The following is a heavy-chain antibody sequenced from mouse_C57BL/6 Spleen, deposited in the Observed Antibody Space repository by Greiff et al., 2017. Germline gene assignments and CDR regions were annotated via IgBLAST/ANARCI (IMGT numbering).Heavy chain of an antibody. Sequence: VQRVESGPELVKPGASVKISCKASGYAFSSSWMNWVKQRPGKGLEWIGRIYPGDGDTNYNGQFKGKATLTADKSSSTAYMQLSSLTSEDSAVYFCAREAFITTVVGGYWGQGTTLTVSS. D-gene: IGHD1-1*01. CDR3: AREAFITTVVGGY. J-gene: IGHJ2*01. V-gene: IGHV1-82*01. CDR1: GYAFSSSW. CDR2: IYPGDGDT.